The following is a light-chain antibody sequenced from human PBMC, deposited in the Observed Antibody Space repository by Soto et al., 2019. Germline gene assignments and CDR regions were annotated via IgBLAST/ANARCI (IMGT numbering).Light chain of an antibody. CDR1: SSVVGGYNY. J-gene: IGLJ1*01. V-gene: IGLV2-14*01. Sequence: QSALTQPASVSGSPGQSITISCTGTSSVVGGYNYVSWYQQHPGKAPKLMLYDVSNRPSGVSNRFSGSKSGNTASLTISGLQAEDEADYYCTPYTSSISYVFGTGTKVTVL. CDR2: DVS. CDR3: TPYTSSISYV.